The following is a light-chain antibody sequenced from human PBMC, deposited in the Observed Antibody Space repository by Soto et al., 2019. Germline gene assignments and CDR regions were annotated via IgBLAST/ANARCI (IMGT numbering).Light chain of an antibody. CDR2: QTS. CDR1: QYINTR. Sequence: EIVLTQSPATLSSFPGARVPLSCRASQYINTRLAWYQHRPGQAPRLLIYQTSIRAAGIPARFSGSGSGTDFTLTISRLEPEDFAVYYCQHFGDSPITFGQGTRLEIK. CDR3: QHFGDSPIT. V-gene: IGKV3D-11*03. J-gene: IGKJ5*01.